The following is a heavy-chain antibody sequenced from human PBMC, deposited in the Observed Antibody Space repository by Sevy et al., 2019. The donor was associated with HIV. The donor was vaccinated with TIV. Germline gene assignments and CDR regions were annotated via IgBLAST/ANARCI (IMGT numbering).Heavy chain of an antibody. Sequence: GGSLRLSCAASGFTFSSYAMSWVRQAPGKGLEWVSAISGSGGSTYYADSVKGRFTISRDNSKNTLYLQMNSLRAEGTAVYYCAKTVYYVSSGYYYEPSAFDIWGQGTIFTVSS. CDR3: AKTVYYVSSGYYYEPSAFDI. D-gene: IGHD3-22*01. CDR2: ISGSGGST. J-gene: IGHJ3*02. CDR1: GFTFSSYA. V-gene: IGHV3-23*01.